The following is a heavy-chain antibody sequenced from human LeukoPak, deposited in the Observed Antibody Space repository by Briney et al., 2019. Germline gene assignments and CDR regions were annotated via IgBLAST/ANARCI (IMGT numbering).Heavy chain of an antibody. CDR1: EFTFRNYG. CDR3: ANGVGLWATNYFNY. Sequence: HPGGSLRLSCAASEFTFRNYGMHWVRQAPGKGLEWVAVISYHGSDKYYADSVKGRFTISRDNSKNTLYLQIYSLRTEDTAVYYCANGVGLWATNYFNYWGQGTLVTVSS. J-gene: IGHJ4*02. D-gene: IGHD5-18*01. V-gene: IGHV3-30*18. CDR2: ISYHGSDK.